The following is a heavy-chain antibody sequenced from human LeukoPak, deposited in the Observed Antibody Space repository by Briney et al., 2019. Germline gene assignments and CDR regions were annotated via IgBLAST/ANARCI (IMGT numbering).Heavy chain of an antibody. V-gene: IGHV4-39*07. CDR1: GGSISSSSYF. Sequence: PSETLSLTCTVSGGSISSSSYFWGWIRQPPGKGLEWIGSIYYSGSTYYNPSLKSRVTISVDTSKNQFSLKLSSVTAADTAVYYCARGGIVVVITGVYFDYWGQGTLVTVSS. CDR2: IYYSGST. CDR3: ARGGIVVVITGVYFDY. J-gene: IGHJ4*02. D-gene: IGHD3-22*01.